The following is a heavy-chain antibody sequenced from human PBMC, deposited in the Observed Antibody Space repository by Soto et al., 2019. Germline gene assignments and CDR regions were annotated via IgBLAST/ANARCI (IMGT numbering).Heavy chain of an antibody. CDR3: ARLDYGDYTIY. D-gene: IGHD4-17*01. CDR1: GVSISSSTYY. Sequence: SETLSLTCSVSGVSISSSTYYWGWIRQPPGKGLEWIGTIYYSGSTYYNPSLKSRVTISVDTSKNQFSLKLSSVTAADTAVYYCARLDYGDYTIYWGQGTLVTVS. CDR2: IYYSGST. V-gene: IGHV4-39*01. J-gene: IGHJ4*02.